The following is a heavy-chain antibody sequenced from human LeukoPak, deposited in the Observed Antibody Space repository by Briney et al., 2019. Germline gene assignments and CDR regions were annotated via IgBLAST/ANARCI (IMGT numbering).Heavy chain of an antibody. CDR3: GRIRGSYLHWYFDL. CDR2: VRSKANSYIT. Sequence: GGSLRLSCAASGFTFSSYAMSWVRQAPGKGLEWVGRVRSKANSYITMYAASVKGRFTISRNDSENSLYLQMNSLKTEDTAVYYCGRIRGSYLHWYFDLWGRGTLVTVSS. D-gene: IGHD1-26*01. J-gene: IGHJ2*01. V-gene: IGHV3-72*01. CDR1: GFTFSSYA.